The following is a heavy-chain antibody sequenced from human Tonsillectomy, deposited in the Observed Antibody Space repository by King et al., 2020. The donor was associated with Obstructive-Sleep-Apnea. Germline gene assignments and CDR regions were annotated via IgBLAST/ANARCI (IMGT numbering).Heavy chain of an antibody. CDR1: GVSASTITYY. J-gene: IGHJ4*02. D-gene: IGHD2-15*01. CDR3: AKDEADMEGLAGVFDY. Sequence: QLQESGPGLVKPSETLSLTCTVSGVSASTITYYWAWIRQPPGKGLEWIGSIYDSGTTYYNPSLQSRVTISVDKSKNQVSLKLSSVTAAAMAVYYCAKDEADMEGLAGVFDYWGQGALVTVSS. CDR2: IYDSGTT. V-gene: IGHV4-39*07.